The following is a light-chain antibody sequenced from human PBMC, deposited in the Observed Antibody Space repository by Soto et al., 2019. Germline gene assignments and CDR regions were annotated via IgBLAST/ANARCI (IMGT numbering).Light chain of an antibody. J-gene: IGKJ1*01. CDR3: QQYNSLWT. V-gene: IGKV1-5*01. Sequence: DIQMTQSPSTLSASVGDRVTITCRASQSLSSWLAWHQQKPGEAPKVLIYAASSLASGVPSRFSGSGSGTEFTLTISSLQPDDFATYYCQQYNSLWTLGQGTKVDIK. CDR2: AAS. CDR1: QSLSSW.